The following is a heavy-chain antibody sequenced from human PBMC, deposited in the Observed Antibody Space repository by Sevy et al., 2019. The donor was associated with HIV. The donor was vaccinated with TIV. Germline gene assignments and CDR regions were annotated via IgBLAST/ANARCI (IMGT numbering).Heavy chain of an antibody. Sequence: SETLSLTCTVSGGSISSGNYYWHWIRQPPGKGLEWIGYLSYTGNTYYNPSLKSPVTISVDTSNNQYSLRLTSVTAADTAVYYCARDATEYTGSSVWFDPWGQGTLVTVSS. CDR2: LSYTGNT. V-gene: IGHV4-30-4*01. CDR1: GGSISSGNYY. D-gene: IGHD6-6*01. CDR3: ARDATEYTGSSVWFDP. J-gene: IGHJ5*02.